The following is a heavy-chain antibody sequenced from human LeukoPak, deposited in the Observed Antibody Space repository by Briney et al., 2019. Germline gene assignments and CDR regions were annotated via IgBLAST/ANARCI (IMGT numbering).Heavy chain of an antibody. CDR2: IYYSGST. J-gene: IGHJ6*02. Sequence: SQTLSLTCTVSGGSISSGDYYWSWIRQPPGKGLEWIGYIYYSGSTYYNPSLKSRVTISVDTSKNQFSLKLSSVTAADTAVYYCAREVPTVTTMYEAYGMDVWGRGTTVTVSS. CDR1: GGSISSGDYY. CDR3: AREVPTVTTMYEAYGMDV. V-gene: IGHV4-30-4*01. D-gene: IGHD4-17*01.